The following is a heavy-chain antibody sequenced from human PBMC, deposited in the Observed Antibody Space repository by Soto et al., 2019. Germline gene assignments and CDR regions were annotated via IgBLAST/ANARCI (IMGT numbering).Heavy chain of an antibody. CDR2: IRSKAYGGTT. D-gene: IGHD2-2*01. CDR3: TRVEDIVVVPAALDY. CDR1: GFTFGDYA. Sequence: PGGSLRLSCTASGFTFGDYAMSWFRQAPGKGLEWVGFIRSKAYGGTTEYAASVKGRFTISRDDSKSIAYLQMNSLKTEDTAVYYCTRVEDIVVVPAALDYWGQGTLVTVSS. V-gene: IGHV3-49*03. J-gene: IGHJ4*02.